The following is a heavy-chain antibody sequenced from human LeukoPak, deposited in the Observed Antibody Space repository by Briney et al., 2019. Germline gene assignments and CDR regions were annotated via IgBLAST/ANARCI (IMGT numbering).Heavy chain of an antibody. CDR3: ARYSGSYFGSDY. Sequence: GGSLRLSCVASGFTFNKYAMSWVRQAPGKGLEWVSLMSEGGSTTYYADSVKGRFTISRDNAKNSLYLQMNSLRAEDTAVYYCARYSGSYFGSDYWAREPWSPSPQ. D-gene: IGHD1-26*01. CDR1: GFTFNKYA. J-gene: IGHJ4*02. V-gene: IGHV3-23*01. CDR2: MSEGGSTT.